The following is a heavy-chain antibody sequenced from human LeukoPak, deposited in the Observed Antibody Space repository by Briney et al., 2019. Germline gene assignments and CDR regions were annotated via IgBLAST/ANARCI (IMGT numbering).Heavy chain of an antibody. V-gene: IGHV3-21*01. CDR1: GFTFSSYS. CDR3: ARESFKALAGYLDS. Sequence: PGGSLRLSCAASGFTFSSYSMNWVRQAPGKGLEWVSSISSRSSYIYYADSVKGRFTISRDNAKNSLYLQMNSLRAEDTAVYYCARESFKALAGYLDSWGQGSLVTVSS. D-gene: IGHD6-19*01. CDR2: ISSRSSYI. J-gene: IGHJ4*02.